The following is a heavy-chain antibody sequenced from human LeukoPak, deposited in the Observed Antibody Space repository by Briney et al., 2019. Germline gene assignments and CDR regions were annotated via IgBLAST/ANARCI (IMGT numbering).Heavy chain of an antibody. V-gene: IGHV1-69*13. J-gene: IGHJ4*02. Sequence: SVKASCKASGGTFSSYAISWVRQAPGQGLEWMGGIIPIFGTANYAQKFQGRVTIIADESTSTAYMELSSLRSEDTAVYYCARGVVGATTGAYSFDYWGRGTLVTVSS. CDR2: IIPIFGTA. CDR1: GGTFSSYA. D-gene: IGHD1-26*01. CDR3: ARGVVGATTGAYSFDY.